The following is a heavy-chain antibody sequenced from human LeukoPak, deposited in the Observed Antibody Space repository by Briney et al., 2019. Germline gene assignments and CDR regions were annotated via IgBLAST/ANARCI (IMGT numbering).Heavy chain of an antibody. CDR1: GFPLSSYW. Sequence: GGSLRLSCAASGFPLSSYWMHWVRQAPGKGLEWVAQIRADGTRTVYGDSVKGRFTISRGNARNMLFLQMNSLRPEDSAVYYCARDDVSPQAFDIWGQGTMVTVSS. D-gene: IGHD2/OR15-2a*01. CDR2: IRADGTRT. CDR3: ARDDVSPQAFDI. J-gene: IGHJ3*02. V-gene: IGHV3-74*01.